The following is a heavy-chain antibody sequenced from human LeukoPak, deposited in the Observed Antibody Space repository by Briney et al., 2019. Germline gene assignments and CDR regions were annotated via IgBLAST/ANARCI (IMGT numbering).Heavy chain of an antibody. CDR1: GGSISSGGYY. D-gene: IGHD3-22*01. J-gene: IGHJ4*02. CDR3: ARTSTYYYDSSGYYPFDY. CDR2: NYYSGST. V-gene: IGHV4-31*03. Sequence: SETLSLTCTVSGGSISSGGYYWSWIRQHPGKGLEWIGYNYYSGSTYYNPSLKSRVTISVDTSKNQFSLKLSSVTAADTAVYYCARTSTYYYDSSGYYPFDYWGQGTLVTVPS.